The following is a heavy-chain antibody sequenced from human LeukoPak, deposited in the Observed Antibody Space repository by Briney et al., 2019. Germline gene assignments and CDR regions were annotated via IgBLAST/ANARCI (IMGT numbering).Heavy chain of an antibody. Sequence: PSETLSLTCTVFGGSISSYYWSWIRQPPGKGLEWIGYIYYSGSTNYNPSLKSRVTISVDTSKNQFSLKLSSVTAADTAVYYFARGLDFDYWGQGTLVTVSS. CDR1: GGSISSYY. V-gene: IGHV4-59*01. CDR2: IYYSGST. J-gene: IGHJ4*02. CDR3: ARGLDFDY.